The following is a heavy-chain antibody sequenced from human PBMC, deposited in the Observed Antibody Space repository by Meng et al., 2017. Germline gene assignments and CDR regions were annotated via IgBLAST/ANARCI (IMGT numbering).Heavy chain of an antibody. CDR1: GGSFIGYY. D-gene: IGHD6-6*01. V-gene: IGHV4-34*01. CDR2: INHSGST. J-gene: IGHJ4*02. Sequence: QVQLQQWGAGLLKPSETLSLTCAVYGGSFIGYYWSWIRQPPGKGLEWIGEINHSGSTNYNPSLKSRVTISVDTSKNQFSLKPSSVTAADTAVYYCARRGIAARPFYYWGQGTLVTVSS. CDR3: ARRGIAARPFYY.